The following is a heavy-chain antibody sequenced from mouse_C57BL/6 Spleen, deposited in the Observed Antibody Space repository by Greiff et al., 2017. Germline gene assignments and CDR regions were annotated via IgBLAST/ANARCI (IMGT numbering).Heavy chain of an antibody. D-gene: IGHD2-3*01. J-gene: IGHJ2*01. CDR1: GFSFNTYA. CDR2: IRSKSNNYAT. V-gene: IGHV10-1*01. CDR3: VRDDGYQYYFDY. Sequence: EVQGVESGGGLVQPKGSLKLSCAASGFSFNTYAMNWVRQAPGKGLEWVARIRSKSNNYATYYADSVKDRFTISRDDSESMLYLQMNNLKTEDTAMYYCVRDDGYQYYFDYWGQGTTLTVSS.